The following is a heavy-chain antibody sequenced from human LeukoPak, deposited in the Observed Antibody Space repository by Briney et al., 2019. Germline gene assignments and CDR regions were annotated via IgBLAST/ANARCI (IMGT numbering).Heavy chain of an antibody. J-gene: IGHJ3*02. CDR1: GFSFSNYA. CDR3: AKTLGEFTSAFAI. D-gene: IGHD3-3*01. CDR2: IGGSGSST. Sequence: GRSLRLSCAASGFSFSNYAMTWVRQAPGKGLEWVSGIGGSGSSTYYADSVKGRFTISRDNSKNTLFLQMNRLRAEDTAVYYCAKTLGEFTSAFAIWGQGTMVTVSS. V-gene: IGHV3-23*01.